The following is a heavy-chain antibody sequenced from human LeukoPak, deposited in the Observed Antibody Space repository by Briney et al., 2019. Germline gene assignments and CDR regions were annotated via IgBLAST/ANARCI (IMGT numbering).Heavy chain of an antibody. CDR2: IYYSGST. V-gene: IGHV4-61*01. CDR1: GGSVSSGSYY. D-gene: IGHD3-10*01. Sequence: SETLSLTCTVSGGSVSSGSYYWSWIRQPPGKGLEWTGYIYYSGSTNYNPSLKSRVTISVGTSKNQFSLKLSSVTAADTAVYYCASEGITMVRGVTVNWFDPWGQGTLVTVSS. CDR3: ASEGITMVRGVTVNWFDP. J-gene: IGHJ5*02.